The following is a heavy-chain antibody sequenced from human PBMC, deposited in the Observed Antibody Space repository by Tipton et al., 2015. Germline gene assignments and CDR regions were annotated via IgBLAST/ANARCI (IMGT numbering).Heavy chain of an antibody. D-gene: IGHD7-27*01. Sequence: QSGAEVHKPGESLRISWKGSGYTFTDYWLGWGRQMPGKGLVWMGIIFPGDSDTRYSPSFEGQVTISVDNSINTAYLQWDGLRASDTGMSSCARSLTAGGPFAPWGQGTLVTVSS. J-gene: IGHJ5*02. CDR3: ARSLTAGGPFAP. CDR1: GYTFTDYW. V-gene: IGHV5-51*01. CDR2: IFPGDSDT.